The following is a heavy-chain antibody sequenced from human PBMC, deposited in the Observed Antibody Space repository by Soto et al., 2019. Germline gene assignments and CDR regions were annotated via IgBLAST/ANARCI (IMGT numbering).Heavy chain of an antibody. CDR3: AMTRNYDTGKNDYHRDALDI. D-gene: IGHD3-22*01. CDR1: GFSFGTYV. Sequence: EVQLLESGGGMVEPRGSLKLSCVASGFSFGTYVMNWVRQAPGKGLEWVSGVSGSGGRVYSADSVKGRFTISRDNSRNTLYLQMNSLRAEDTALYYCAMTRNYDTGKNDYHRDALDIWGQGTQVTVSS. CDR2: VSGSGGRV. V-gene: IGHV3-23*01. J-gene: IGHJ3*02.